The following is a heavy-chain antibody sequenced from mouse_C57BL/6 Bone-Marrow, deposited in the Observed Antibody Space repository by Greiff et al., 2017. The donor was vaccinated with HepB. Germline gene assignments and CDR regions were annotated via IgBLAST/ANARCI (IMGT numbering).Heavy chain of an antibody. CDR3: ARPIYYYGSSYVFYYAMDY. CDR1: GFNIKNTY. Sequence: VQLKESVAELVRPGASVKLSCTASGFNIKNTYMHWVKQRPEQGLEWIGRIDPANGNTKYAPKFQGKATITADTSSNTAYLQLSSLTSEDTAIYYCARPIYYYGSSYVFYYAMDYWGQGTSVTVSS. J-gene: IGHJ4*01. V-gene: IGHV14-3*01. CDR2: IDPANGNT. D-gene: IGHD1-1*01.